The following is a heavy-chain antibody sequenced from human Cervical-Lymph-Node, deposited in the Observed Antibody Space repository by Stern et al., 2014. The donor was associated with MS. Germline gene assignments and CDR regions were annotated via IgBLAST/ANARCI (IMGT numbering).Heavy chain of an antibody. J-gene: IGHJ6*02. CDR2: IYNTGTA. D-gene: IGHD5-18*01. CDR1: GGSISSDGYF. Sequence: QLQLQESGPGLVKPSQTLSLTCSVSGGSISSDGYFWTWIRQRPGKGLEWIGYIYNTGTAYYSPSLKSPVTISVDTTKNQFSLRLTSVTAADTAVYYCARGKVQTAVINDGGGLDVWGQGTTVTVSS. V-gene: IGHV4-31*01. CDR3: ARGKVQTAVINDGGGLDV.